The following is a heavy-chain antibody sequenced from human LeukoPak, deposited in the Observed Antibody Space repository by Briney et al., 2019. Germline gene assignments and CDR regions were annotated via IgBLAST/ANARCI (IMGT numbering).Heavy chain of an antibody. V-gene: IGHV3-48*04. D-gene: IGHD3-16*01. CDR3: ARDRGGRDFDY. Sequence: GALRLSCAASGFTFSSYAMSWVRQAPGKGLEWVSYISSSGSTIYYADSVKGRFTISRDNAKNSLYLQMNSLRAEDTAVYYCARDRGGRDFDYWGQGTLVTVSS. J-gene: IGHJ4*02. CDR1: GFTFSSYA. CDR2: ISSSGSTI.